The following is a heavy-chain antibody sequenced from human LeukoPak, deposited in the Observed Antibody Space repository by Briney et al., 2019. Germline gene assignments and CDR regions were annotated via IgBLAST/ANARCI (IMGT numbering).Heavy chain of an antibody. Sequence: PGGSLRLSCAASGFTFSSYWMSWVRQAPGKGLEWVANIKQDGSEKYYVDSVKGRFTISRDNAKNSLYLQMNSLRAEDTAVYYCARDNTPSYYDFWSGYSPFDYWGQGTLVTVSS. D-gene: IGHD3-3*01. CDR3: ARDNTPSYYDFWSGYSPFDY. CDR1: GFTFSSYW. V-gene: IGHV3-7*01. J-gene: IGHJ4*02. CDR2: IKQDGSEK.